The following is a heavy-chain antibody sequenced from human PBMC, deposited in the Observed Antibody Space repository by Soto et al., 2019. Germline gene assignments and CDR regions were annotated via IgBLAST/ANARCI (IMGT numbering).Heavy chain of an antibody. V-gene: IGHV3-74*01. CDR2: IHSDGTTT. Sequence: PGGSLRLSCEASGFTFSYYWVHWVRQVPGKGLVWVSHIHSDGTTTTYADSVKGRFTISRDNAKNSLYLQMNSLRAEDTAVYYCARGERGGFDIWGQGTKVTVSS. J-gene: IGHJ3*02. CDR3: ARGERGGFDI. D-gene: IGHD1-26*01. CDR1: GFTFSYYW.